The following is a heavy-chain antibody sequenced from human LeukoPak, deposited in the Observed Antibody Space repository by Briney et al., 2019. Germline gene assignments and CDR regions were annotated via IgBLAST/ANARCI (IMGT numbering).Heavy chain of an antibody. V-gene: IGHV3-53*01. D-gene: IGHD2-15*01. J-gene: IGHJ4*02. CDR1: APTVGSNS. CDR3: AREYCSGGSCYRRQYYFDY. Sequence: GGCLRPACALSAPTVGSNSTGWVRQAPGRGRGWDSSFYSGGGTDYADSVKGRFTISRDNSKNTLYLGMDSLRVEDTAVYYCAREYCSGGSCYRRQYYFDYWGQGTLVTVSS. CDR2: FYSGGGT.